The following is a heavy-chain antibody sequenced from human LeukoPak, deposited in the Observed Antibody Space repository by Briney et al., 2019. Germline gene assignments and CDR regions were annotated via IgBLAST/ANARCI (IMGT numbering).Heavy chain of an antibody. CDR3: ARDRSVGIAARPFDY. J-gene: IGHJ4*02. Sequence: GESLRLSCAASGFTFSSYWMSWVRQAPGKGLEWVANIKQDGSEKYYVDSVKGRFTISRDNAKNSLYLQMNSLRAEDTAVYYCARDRSVGIAARPFDYWGQGTLVTVSS. V-gene: IGHV3-7*03. CDR2: IKQDGSEK. CDR1: GFTFSSYW. D-gene: IGHD6-6*01.